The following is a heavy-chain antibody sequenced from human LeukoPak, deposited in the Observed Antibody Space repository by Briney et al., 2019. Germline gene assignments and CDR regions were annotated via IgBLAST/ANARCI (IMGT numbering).Heavy chain of an antibody. CDR1: GGSISSYY. D-gene: IGHD1-26*01. Sequence: SETLSLTCTVSGGSISSYYWSWVRQPAGEGLEWIGRIYTSGSTNYNPSLKSRVTMSVDTSKNQFSLKLSSVTAADTAVYYCAREARSSANKNWFDPWGQGTLVTVSS. V-gene: IGHV4-4*07. CDR2: IYTSGST. CDR3: AREARSSANKNWFDP. J-gene: IGHJ5*02.